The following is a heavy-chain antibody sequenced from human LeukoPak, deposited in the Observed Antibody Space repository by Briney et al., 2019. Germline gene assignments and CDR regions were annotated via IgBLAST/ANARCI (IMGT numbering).Heavy chain of an antibody. D-gene: IGHD3-22*01. J-gene: IGHJ4*02. CDR1: GDTFSSYP. Sequence: SVKVSCKASGDTFSSYPFTWVRQAPGQGLEWMGEITPIFGAPNYAQKFQGRATISADLATATAYMELSSLTSEDTSVYYCATGKNRSGYYYSLDYWGQGTLVAVSS. V-gene: IGHV1-69*13. CDR3: ATGKNRSGYYYSLDY. CDR2: ITPIFGAP.